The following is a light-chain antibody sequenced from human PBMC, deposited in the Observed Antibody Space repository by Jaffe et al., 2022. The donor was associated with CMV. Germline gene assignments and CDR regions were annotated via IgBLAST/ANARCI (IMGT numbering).Light chain of an antibody. V-gene: IGKV3-20*01. CDR1: QSVNSNY. Sequence: EIVLTQSPGTLSLSPGERATLSCRASQSVNSNYLAWYQQKPGRAPRLLIYGASIRATGIPDRLSGGGSGTDFTLTISTLEPEDSAVYYCQQYGNSPRTFGQGTKLEIK. J-gene: IGKJ2*01. CDR2: GAS. CDR3: QQYGNSPRT.